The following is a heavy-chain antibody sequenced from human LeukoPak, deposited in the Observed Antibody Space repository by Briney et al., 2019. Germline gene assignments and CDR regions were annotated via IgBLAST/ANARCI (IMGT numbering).Heavy chain of an antibody. J-gene: IGHJ3*02. CDR3: ARALTGRRSFDI. CDR1: GYTFTSYD. V-gene: IGHV1-8*01. CDR2: MNPNSGNT. D-gene: IGHD3-10*01. Sequence: VASVKVSCKASGYTFTSYDINWVRQATGQGLEWMGWMNPNSGNTGYAQKFQGRVTMTRNTSISTAYMELSSLRSEDTAVYYCARALTGRRSFDIWGQGTRVTVSS.